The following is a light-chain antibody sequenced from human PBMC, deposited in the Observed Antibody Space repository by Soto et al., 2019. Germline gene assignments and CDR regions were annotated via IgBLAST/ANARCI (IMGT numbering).Light chain of an antibody. CDR3: HQYNNLWT. CDR2: GAS. J-gene: IGKJ1*01. Sequence: EIVMTQSPATLSVSTGERVTLSCRASQSVSSRLAWYQQKPGQSPRLLIYGASTRATGIPARFSGSGSGTEFTLTISSLQSEDFGVYYCHQYNNLWTFAQGTKV. CDR1: QSVSSR. V-gene: IGKV3-15*01.